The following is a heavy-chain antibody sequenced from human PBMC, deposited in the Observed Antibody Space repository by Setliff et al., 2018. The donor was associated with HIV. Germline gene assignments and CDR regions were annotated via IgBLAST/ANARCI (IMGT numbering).Heavy chain of an antibody. CDR3: AKVVRLYYMDV. CDR1: GFTFSRSW. Sequence: PGGSLRLSCAASGFTFSRSWMSWVRQAPGKGLEWVANINQDGSEKYYVDSVKGRFTISRDNAKNSLYLQMNSLRAEDTAVYYCAKVVRLYYMDVWGKGTKVTVSS. CDR2: INQDGSEK. V-gene: IGHV3-7*01. J-gene: IGHJ6*03.